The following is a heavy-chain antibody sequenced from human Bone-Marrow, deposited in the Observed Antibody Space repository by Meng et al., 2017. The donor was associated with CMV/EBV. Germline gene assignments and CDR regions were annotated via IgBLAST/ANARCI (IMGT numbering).Heavy chain of an antibody. CDR3: ARTYCSSTSCYRGYFQH. D-gene: IGHD2-2*02. V-gene: IGHV4-59*01. J-gene: IGHJ1*01. CDR1: GGSISSYY. Sequence: GSLRLSCTVSGGSISSYYWSWIRQPPGKGLEWIGYIYYSGSTNYNPSLKSRVTISVDTSKNQFSLKLSSVTAADTAVYYCARTYCSSTSCYRGYFQHWGQGTLVTVYS. CDR2: IYYSGST.